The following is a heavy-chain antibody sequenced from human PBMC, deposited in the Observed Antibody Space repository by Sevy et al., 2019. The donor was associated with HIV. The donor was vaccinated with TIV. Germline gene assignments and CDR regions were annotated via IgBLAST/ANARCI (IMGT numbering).Heavy chain of an antibody. CDR3: ARGGRHRDVYNRKDAFDI. J-gene: IGHJ3*02. CDR2: ISSSGSST. D-gene: IGHD1-1*01. Sequence: GGSLRLSCAASGFSFSSYEMNWVRQAPGKGLEWVSYISSSGSSTYYADSVKGRFTISRDNAKNSLYLQMNSLRAEDTAVDYCARGGRHRDVYNRKDAFDIWGQGTMVTVSS. V-gene: IGHV3-48*03. CDR1: GFSFSSYE.